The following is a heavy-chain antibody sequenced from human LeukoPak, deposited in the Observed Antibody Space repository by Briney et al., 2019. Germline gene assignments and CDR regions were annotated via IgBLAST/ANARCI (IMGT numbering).Heavy chain of an antibody. J-gene: IGHJ4*02. Sequence: GGSLTLSCAASGFTFSDAWMSWVRQAPGMGLEWVGRIKSKTDGGTTDYAAPVKGRFTISRDDSKTTLYLQINSLRTDDTAVYYCTADMPTSSRASDYWGQGTLVTVSS. V-gene: IGHV3-15*01. CDR2: IKSKTDGGTT. CDR3: TADMPTSSRASDY. D-gene: IGHD1-26*01. CDR1: GFTFSDAW.